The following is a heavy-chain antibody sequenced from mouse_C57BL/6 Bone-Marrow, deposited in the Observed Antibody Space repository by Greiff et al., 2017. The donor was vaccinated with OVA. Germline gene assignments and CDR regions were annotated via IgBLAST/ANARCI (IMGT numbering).Heavy chain of an antibody. V-gene: IGHV2-2*01. CDR2: IWSGGST. D-gene: IGHD2-5*01. CDR1: GFSLTSYG. CDR3: ASYSNYAYFDV. Sequence: VQLQQSGPGLVQPSQSLSITCTVSGFSLTSYGVHWVRQSPGKGLEWLGVIWSGGSTDYNAAFISRLSISKDNSKSQVFFKRNSLQADDTAIYYCASYSNYAYFDVWGTGTTVTVSS. J-gene: IGHJ1*03.